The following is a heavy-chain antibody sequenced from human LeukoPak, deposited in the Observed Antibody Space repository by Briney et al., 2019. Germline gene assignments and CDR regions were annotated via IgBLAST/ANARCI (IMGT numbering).Heavy chain of an antibody. D-gene: IGHD2-21*02. J-gene: IGHJ4*02. V-gene: IGHV3-7*01. CDR3: VRGRLLRSTKYFDS. CDR1: GFTFSDYW. Sequence: GGSLRLSCTASGFTFSDYWMTWVRQAPGKGPEWVANIKQDGSQRYYVDSVRGRFTISRDNAKNSVHLQMNSLRDEDTAVYYCVRGRLLRSTKYFDSWGQGALVTVSS. CDR2: IKQDGSQR.